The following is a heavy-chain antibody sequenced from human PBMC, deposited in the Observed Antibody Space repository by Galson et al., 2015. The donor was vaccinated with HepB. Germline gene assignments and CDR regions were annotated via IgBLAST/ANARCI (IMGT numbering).Heavy chain of an antibody. J-gene: IGHJ4*02. Sequence: SLRLSCVDSGFRFRSYWMSWVRQAQGKGLECVAKRNQDGSEKYHVDSVKGRFTISRDDAKKSLYLQMNSLRAEDTAVYYCATYYRRFDYWGQGTLVTVSS. CDR2: RNQDGSEK. CDR3: ATYYRRFDY. D-gene: IGHD3-10*01. CDR1: GFRFRSYW. V-gene: IGHV3-7*01.